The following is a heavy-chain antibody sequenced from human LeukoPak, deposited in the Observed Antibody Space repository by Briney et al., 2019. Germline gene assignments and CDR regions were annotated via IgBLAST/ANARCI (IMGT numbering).Heavy chain of an antibody. Sequence: PSESLSLTCTVSGGSISSSSYYWGWIRQPPGKGLEWFGSIYYSGSTYYNPSLKSRVTISVDTSKNQFSLKLSSVTAADTAVYYGARKGDGYNYYFDYWGQGTLVTVSS. J-gene: IGHJ4*02. D-gene: IGHD5-24*01. V-gene: IGHV4-39*01. CDR1: GGSISSSSYY. CDR3: ARKGDGYNYYFDY. CDR2: IYYSGST.